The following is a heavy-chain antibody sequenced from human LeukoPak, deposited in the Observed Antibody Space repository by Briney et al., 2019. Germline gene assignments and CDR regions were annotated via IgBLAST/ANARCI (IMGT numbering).Heavy chain of an antibody. V-gene: IGHV1-18*01. Sequence: ASVKVSCKTSGYTFTSYSITWVRQAPGQGLEWMGWISAYNGDTKYAQNLQGRVTMTRDTSTSTVYMELSRLRSDDTAVYYCARDRKNYYDSSGLDYWGQGTLVTVSS. CDR1: GYTFTSYS. CDR2: ISAYNGDT. J-gene: IGHJ4*02. D-gene: IGHD3-22*01. CDR3: ARDRKNYYDSSGLDY.